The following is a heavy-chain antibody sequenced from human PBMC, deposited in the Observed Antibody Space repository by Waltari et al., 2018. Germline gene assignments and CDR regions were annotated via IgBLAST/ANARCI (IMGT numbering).Heavy chain of an antibody. D-gene: IGHD4-4*01. V-gene: IGHV3-30*04. CDR3: ARGYATDPLDY. CDR2: ISYDGTQT. J-gene: IGHJ4*02. Sequence: LLGSGGGGVQPGRSLRPSVAASGSPFPVFAMHWVRQAPGKGLEWVAIISYDGTQTFYADPVKGRFTITRDNYKNTVYLQMESLRGDDTASYYCARGYATDPLDYWGQGTLVTVSS. CDR1: GSPFPVFA.